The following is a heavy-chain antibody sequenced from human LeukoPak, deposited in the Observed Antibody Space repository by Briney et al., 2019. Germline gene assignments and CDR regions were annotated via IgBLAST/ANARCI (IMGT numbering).Heavy chain of an antibody. V-gene: IGHV3-30*02. CDR3: AKDPSFSYDI. D-gene: IGHD3-16*02. J-gene: IGHJ3*02. CDR1: ASTINTYG. Sequence: GGSLRLSCIVSASTINTYGFHWFRQVPGKGPEWLAFIGHDGNYKHYGDSVRGRFSISRDNSKNTVYLEMDSLRADDTALYHCAKDPSFSYDIWGQGTKVTVSS. CDR2: IGHDGNYK.